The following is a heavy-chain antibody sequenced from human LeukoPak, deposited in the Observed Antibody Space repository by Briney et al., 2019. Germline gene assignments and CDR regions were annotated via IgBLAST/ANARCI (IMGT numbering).Heavy chain of an antibody. CDR1: GGSFSGYY. D-gene: IGHD3-10*01. J-gene: IGHJ4*02. CDR2: VFHSGST. V-gene: IGHV4-34*01. CDR3: AGGSGSYDC. Sequence: PSETLSLTCAVYGGSFSGYYWSWIRQPPGKGLEWIGEVFHSGSTNYNPSLKSRVTMSVDKSKNQFSLNLRSVTAADTAVYYCAGGSGSYDCWGQGTLVTVSS.